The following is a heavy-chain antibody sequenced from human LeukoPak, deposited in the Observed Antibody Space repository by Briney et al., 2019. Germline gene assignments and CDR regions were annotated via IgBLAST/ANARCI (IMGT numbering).Heavy chain of an antibody. V-gene: IGHV1-2*02. Sequence: ASVKVSCKASGYRFTGYYIHWVRQAPGQGLEWMGWLNPSTGGTDYARNFQGRVTMTRDTSISTAYLEVTSLRSDDTAIYYCATLFSAVSAIPRYDSWGQGTLVTVSS. J-gene: IGHJ4*02. CDR3: ATLFSAVSAIPRYDS. CDR1: GYRFTGYY. CDR2: LNPSTGGT. D-gene: IGHD2-2*02.